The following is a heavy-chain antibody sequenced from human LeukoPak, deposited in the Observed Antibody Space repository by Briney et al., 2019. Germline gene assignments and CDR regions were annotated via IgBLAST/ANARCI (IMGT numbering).Heavy chain of an antibody. D-gene: IGHD3-10*02. Sequence: GGSLRLSCAASGFTFSSYEMNWVRQAPGKGLEWVSYISSSGSTIYYADAVKGRFTISRDNAKNSLYLQMNRLRAEDTAVYYCAELGITMIGGVWGKGTTVTISS. J-gene: IGHJ6*04. CDR2: ISSSGSTI. CDR3: AELGITMIGGV. V-gene: IGHV3-48*03. CDR1: GFTFSSYE.